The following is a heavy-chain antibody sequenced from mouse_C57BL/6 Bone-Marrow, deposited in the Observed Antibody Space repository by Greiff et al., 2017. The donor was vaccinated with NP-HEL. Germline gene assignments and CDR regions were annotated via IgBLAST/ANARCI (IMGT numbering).Heavy chain of an antibody. CDR1: GFTFSDYG. CDR3: ARHNDYVPFAY. CDR2: ISNLAYSI. Sequence: DVKLQESGGGLVQPGGSLKLSCAASGFTFSDYGMAWVRQAPRKGPEWVAFISNLAYSIYYADTVTGRFTISRENAKNTLYLEMSSLRSEDTAMYYCARHNDYVPFAYWGQGTLVTVSA. V-gene: IGHV5-15*01. D-gene: IGHD2-4*01. J-gene: IGHJ3*01.